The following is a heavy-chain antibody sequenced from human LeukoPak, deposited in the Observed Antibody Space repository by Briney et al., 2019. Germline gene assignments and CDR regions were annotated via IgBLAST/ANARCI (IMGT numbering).Heavy chain of an antibody. D-gene: IGHD3-10*01. J-gene: IGHJ3*02. CDR1: GGSISSGGYY. CDR2: IYYSGST. Sequence: PSETLSLTCTVSGGSISSGGYYWSWIRQHPGKGLEWIGYIYYSGSTYYNPSLKSRVTISVDTSKNQFSLKLSSVTAADTAVYYCARGEWFGELLYAFDIWGQGTMVAVSS. V-gene: IGHV4-31*03. CDR3: ARGEWFGELLYAFDI.